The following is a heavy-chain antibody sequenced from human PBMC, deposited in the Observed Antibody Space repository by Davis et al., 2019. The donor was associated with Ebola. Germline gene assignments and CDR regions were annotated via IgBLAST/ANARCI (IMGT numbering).Heavy chain of an antibody. J-gene: IGHJ3*01. CDR3: ARGGYYDSSGYSHAAFDF. Sequence: GGSLRLSCAVSTFTFSTYSMNWVRQAPGKGLEWVSSISSNSYYIYYADSLKGRFTISRDNAKNSLYLQFDSLRDADTAVYYCARGGYYDSSGYSHAAFDFWGQGTMVTVSS. V-gene: IGHV3-21*01. CDR1: TFTFSTYS. CDR2: ISSNSYYI. D-gene: IGHD3-22*01.